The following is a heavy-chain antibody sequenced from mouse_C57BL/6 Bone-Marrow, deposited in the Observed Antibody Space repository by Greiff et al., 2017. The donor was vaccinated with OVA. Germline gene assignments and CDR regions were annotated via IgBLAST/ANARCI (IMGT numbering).Heavy chain of an antibody. V-gene: IGHV8-12*01. D-gene: IGHD1-1*01. CDR1: GFSLSTSGMG. CDR2: IYWDDDK. J-gene: IGHJ3*01. CDR3: ARVLYGSSYEFAY. Sequence: QVTLKESGPGILQSSQTLSLTCSFSGFSLSTSGMGVSWIRQPSGKGLEWLAHIYWDDDKRYNPSLKSRLTISKDTSRNQVFLKITSVDTADTATYYCARVLYGSSYEFAYWGQGTLVTVSA.